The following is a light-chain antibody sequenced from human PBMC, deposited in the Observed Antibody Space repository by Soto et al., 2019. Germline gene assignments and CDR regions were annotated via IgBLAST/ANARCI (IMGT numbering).Light chain of an antibody. J-gene: IGKJ4*01. CDR2: GAS. Sequence: EIVMTQSPATLSVSPGERATLSCRASQSVSSNLAWYQQRPGQAPRLLISGASTRATGIPARFSGSGSATEFTLTISSLQSEDFAVYYCQQYNNWPGTFGGGTKVDIK. CDR1: QSVSSN. CDR3: QQYNNWPGT. V-gene: IGKV3-15*01.